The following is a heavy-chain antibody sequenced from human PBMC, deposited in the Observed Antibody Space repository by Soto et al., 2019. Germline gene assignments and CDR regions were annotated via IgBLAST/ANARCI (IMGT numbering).Heavy chain of an antibody. CDR2: ISSSSSYT. J-gene: IGHJ4*02. V-gene: IGHV3-11*06. Sequence: QVQLVESGGGLVKPGGSLRLSCAASGFTFSDYYMSWIRQAPGKGLEWVSYISSSSSYTNYADSVKGRFTISRDNAKNSLYLQMNSLRAEDTAVYYCASNYYDSSGYYSSDYWGQGTLVTVSS. CDR1: GFTFSDYY. D-gene: IGHD3-22*01. CDR3: ASNYYDSSGYYSSDY.